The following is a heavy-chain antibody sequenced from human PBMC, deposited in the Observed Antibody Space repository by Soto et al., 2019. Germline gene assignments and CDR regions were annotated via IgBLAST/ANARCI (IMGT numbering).Heavy chain of an antibody. D-gene: IGHD3-3*01. CDR3: ARATYYDLYYFDY. J-gene: IGHJ4*02. Sequence: SETLSLTCTVSGGSISSYYWSWIRQPPGKGLEWIGYIYYSGSTNYNPSLKSRVTISVDTSKNQFSLKLSSVTAADTAVYYCARATYYDLYYFDYWGQGTLVTVSS. CDR1: GGSISSYY. CDR2: IYYSGST. V-gene: IGHV4-59*01.